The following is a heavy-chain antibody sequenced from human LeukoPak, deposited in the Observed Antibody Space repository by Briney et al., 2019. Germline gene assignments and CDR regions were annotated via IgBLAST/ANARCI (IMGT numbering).Heavy chain of an antibody. CDR3: ARAVRGVTIFGVVIYFDY. J-gene: IGHJ4*02. Sequence: SETLSLTCTVSGGSISSGGYYWSWIRQPPGKGLEWIGYIYYSGSTYYNPSLKSRVTISVDTSKNQFSLKLSSVTAADTAVYYCARAVRGVTIFGVVIYFDYWGQGTLVTVSS. V-gene: IGHV4-30-4*01. CDR1: GGSISSGGYY. CDR2: IYYSGST. D-gene: IGHD3-3*01.